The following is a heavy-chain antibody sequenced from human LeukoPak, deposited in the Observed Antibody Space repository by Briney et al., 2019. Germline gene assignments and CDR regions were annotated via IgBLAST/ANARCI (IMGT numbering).Heavy chain of an antibody. V-gene: IGHV3-23*01. J-gene: IGHJ4*02. CDR1: GFTFRVHG. D-gene: IGHD1-26*01. CDR2: VGGGIDI. Sequence: GGSPRLSCVASGFTFRVHGMTWVRQAPGEELEWVSSVGGGIDIYYADSVKGRFTASRDDSMKTVYLQMNSLRAEDTAVYYCAKDATPHNGIWDNFDHWGQGTPVTVSS. CDR3: AKDATPHNGIWDNFDH.